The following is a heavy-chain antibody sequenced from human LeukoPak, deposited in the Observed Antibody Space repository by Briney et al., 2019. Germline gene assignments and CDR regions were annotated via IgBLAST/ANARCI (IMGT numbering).Heavy chain of an antibody. D-gene: IGHD3-3*01. V-gene: IGHV1-69*01. CDR2: IIPIFGTA. CDR1: GGTFSSYA. Sequence: SVKVSCKASGGTFSSYAISWVRQAPGQGLEWMGGIIPIFGTANYAQKFQGRVTITADESTSTAYMELSSLRSEDTAVYYCARGDDFWSGGGWYYYYMDVWGEGTTVTVSS. CDR3: ARGDDFWSGGGWYYYYMDV. J-gene: IGHJ6*03.